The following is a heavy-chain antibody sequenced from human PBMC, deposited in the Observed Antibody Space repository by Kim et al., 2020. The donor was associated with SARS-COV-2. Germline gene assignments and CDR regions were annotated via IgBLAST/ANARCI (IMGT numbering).Heavy chain of an antibody. J-gene: IGHJ4*02. CDR3: SRVGDYVWGSYHLDY. Sequence: DSGKGRFTISKDNSENTLYLQMNSLRAGYTAVYYCSRVGDYVWGSYHLDYWGQGTLVTVSS. V-gene: IGHV3-66*01. D-gene: IGHD3-16*02.